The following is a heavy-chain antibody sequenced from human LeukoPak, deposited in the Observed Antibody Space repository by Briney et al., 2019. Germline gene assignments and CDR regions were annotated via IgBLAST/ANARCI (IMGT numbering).Heavy chain of an antibody. D-gene: IGHD3-3*01. Sequence: ASVKVSCRASGGTFSSYAISWVRQAPGQGLEWMGGIIPIFGTANYAQKFQGRVTITTDESTSTAYMELSSLRSEDTAVYYCARSRPRLDAWSGYPSLYYYYYYMDVWGKGNTVTVSS. CDR2: IIPIFGTA. V-gene: IGHV1-69*05. CDR3: ARSRPRLDAWSGYPSLYYYYYYMDV. J-gene: IGHJ6*03. CDR1: GGTFSSYA.